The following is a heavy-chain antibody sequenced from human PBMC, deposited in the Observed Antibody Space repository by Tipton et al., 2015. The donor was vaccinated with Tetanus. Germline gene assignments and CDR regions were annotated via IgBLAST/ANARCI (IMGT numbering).Heavy chain of an antibody. CDR2: IFYSGRT. J-gene: IGHJ5*02. V-gene: IGHV4-59*12. Sequence: TLSLTCNVSGDSMTDFYWSWIRQPPGKGLEWIAYIFYSGRTQYNPSLKSRATISVDTAKNQFSLQLASVTAADTAVYYCARDQGGGRVARLNWFGPWGQGTLVTVSS. CDR1: GDSMTDFY. D-gene: IGHD3-16*01. CDR3: ARDQGGGRVARLNWFGP.